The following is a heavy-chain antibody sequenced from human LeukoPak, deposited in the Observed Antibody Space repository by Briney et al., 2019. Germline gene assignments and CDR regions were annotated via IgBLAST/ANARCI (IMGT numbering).Heavy chain of an antibody. CDR2: ISYDGSNK. J-gene: IGHJ4*02. Sequence: GGSLRLSCAASGFTFSSYGMHWVRQAPGKGLEWVAVISYDGSNKYYADSVKGRFTISRDNSKNTLYLQMNSLRAEDTAVYYCAKDPNIVVVTSSYYFDYWGQGTLVTVSS. V-gene: IGHV3-30*18. D-gene: IGHD2-21*02. CDR3: AKDPNIVVVTSSYYFDY. CDR1: GFTFSSYG.